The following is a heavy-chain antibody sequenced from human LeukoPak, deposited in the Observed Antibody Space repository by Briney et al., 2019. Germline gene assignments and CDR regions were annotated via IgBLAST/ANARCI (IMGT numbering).Heavy chain of an antibody. CDR2: INSDGSST. V-gene: IGHV3-74*01. D-gene: IGHD6-19*01. CDR3: VTHQRRGLAVAGTNAFDI. Sequence: PGGSLRLSCAASGFTFSSYWMHWVRQAPGKGLVWVSRINSDGSSTSYADSVKGRFTISRDNAKNTLYLQLNSVRAEDAAIYYCVTHQRRGLAVAGTNAFDIWGQGTMVTVSS. J-gene: IGHJ3*02. CDR1: GFTFSSYW.